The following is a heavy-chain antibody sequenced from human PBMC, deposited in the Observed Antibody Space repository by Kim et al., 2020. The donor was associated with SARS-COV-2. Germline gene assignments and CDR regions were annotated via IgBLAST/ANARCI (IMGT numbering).Heavy chain of an antibody. CDR3: AGLTKRGLDNH. J-gene: IGHJ1*01. D-gene: IGHD1-1*01. CDR2: IYYSGST. V-gene: IGHV4-39*01. Sequence: SETLSLTCTVSGGSISISSYYWGWIRQPPGKGLEWIGSIYYSGSTYYNPSLKSRVTLSVDTSKNQFSLKLSSVTAADTAVYYRAGLTKRGLDNHWGQGTLVTVSS. CDR1: GGSISISSYY.